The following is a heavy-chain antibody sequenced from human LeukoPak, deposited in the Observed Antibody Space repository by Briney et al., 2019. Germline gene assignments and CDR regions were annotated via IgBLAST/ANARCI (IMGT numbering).Heavy chain of an antibody. CDR2: ISYDGDHK. V-gene: IGHV3-30-3*01. CDR3: AREYYSGNYYVFDY. Sequence: PGRSLRLSCAASGFTFTDYAIHWVRQAPGKGLEWVAVISYDGDHKYYPDSVKGRFTISRDNSKNTVYLQMNSLRVKDTAVYFCAREYYSGNYYVFDYWGQGTLVTVSS. J-gene: IGHJ4*02. CDR1: GFTFTDYA. D-gene: IGHD1-26*01.